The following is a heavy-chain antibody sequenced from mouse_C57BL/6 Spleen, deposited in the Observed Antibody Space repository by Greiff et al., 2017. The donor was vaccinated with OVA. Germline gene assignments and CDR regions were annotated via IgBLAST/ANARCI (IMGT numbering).Heavy chain of an antibody. J-gene: IGHJ4*01. Sequence: DVMLVESGGGLVKPGGSLKLSCAASGFTFSDYGMHWVRQAPEKGLEWVAYISSGSSTIYYADTVKGRFTISRDNAKNTLFLQMTSLRSEDTAMYYCAKTDYAMDYWGQGTSVTVSS. D-gene: IGHD4-1*01. CDR3: AKTDYAMDY. CDR1: GFTFSDYG. V-gene: IGHV5-17*01. CDR2: ISSGSSTI.